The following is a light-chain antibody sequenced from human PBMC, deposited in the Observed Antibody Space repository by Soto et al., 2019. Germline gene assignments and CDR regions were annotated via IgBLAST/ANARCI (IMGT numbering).Light chain of an antibody. CDR2: QVN. V-gene: IGLV2-14*01. CDR3: SSYSTSNILL. Sequence: QSALTQPASVSGSPGQSITIFCTGSSSDVGAYNFVSWYQQPPGRAPRLIIYQVNNRPSGISNRFSGSKSGNTASLLISGLQAEDEADYHCSSYSTSNILLFGGGTKLTVL. J-gene: IGLJ2*01. CDR1: SSDVGAYNF.